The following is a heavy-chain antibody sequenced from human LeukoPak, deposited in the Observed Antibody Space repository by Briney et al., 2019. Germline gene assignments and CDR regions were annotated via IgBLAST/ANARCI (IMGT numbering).Heavy chain of an antibody. J-gene: IGHJ4*02. CDR2: IYYSGST. CDR1: GGSISTYY. Sequence: PSETLSLTCTVSGGSISTYYWSWIQQPPGKGLEWIGYIYYSGSTNYNPSLKSRVTISVDTSKNQFSLKLSSVTAADTAVYYCARDLSGGRMVDHWGQGTLSPSPQ. V-gene: IGHV4-59*01. D-gene: IGHD4-23*01. CDR3: ARDLSGGRMVDH.